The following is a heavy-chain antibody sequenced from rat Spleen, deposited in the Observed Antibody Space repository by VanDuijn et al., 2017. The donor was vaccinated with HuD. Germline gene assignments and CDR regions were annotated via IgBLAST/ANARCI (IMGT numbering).Heavy chain of an antibody. J-gene: IGHJ4*01. CDR1: GFTFSNYY. V-gene: IGHV5-27*01. CDR3: TTGNWEGYVMDA. Sequence: EVQLVESGGGLVQPGRSLKLSCAASGFTFSNYYMAWVRQAPTKGLEWVAYISTGGGSTYYRDSVKGRFTISRDNAKSTLYLQMDSLRSEDTATYYCTTGNWEGYVMDAWGQGASVTVSS. D-gene: IGHD5-1*01. CDR2: ISTGGGST.